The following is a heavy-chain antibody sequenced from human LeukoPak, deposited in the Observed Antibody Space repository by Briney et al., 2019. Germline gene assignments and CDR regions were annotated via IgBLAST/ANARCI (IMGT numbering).Heavy chain of an antibody. CDR1: GFTFSTYG. V-gene: IGHV3-33*01. J-gene: IGHJ4*02. Sequence: PGGSLRLSCAASGFTFSTYGMHWVRQAPGKGLDWVAFIWHDGSNKFYADSVKGRFTISRDNSKNTLYLQMNSLTAEDTAVYYRARGGLYPDYWGQGTLVTVST. D-gene: IGHD2-8*01. CDR2: IWHDGSNK. CDR3: ARGGLYPDY.